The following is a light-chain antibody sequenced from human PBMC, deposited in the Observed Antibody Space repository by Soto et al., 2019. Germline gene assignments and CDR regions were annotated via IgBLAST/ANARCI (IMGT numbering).Light chain of an antibody. V-gene: IGKV3-20*01. CDR3: PPSGSQPCT. CDR1: QSVSNSY. CDR2: GAY. J-gene: IGKJ1*01. Sequence: EICLTQSPGTLSLSPWQRSTLSCMASQSVSNSYLAWYQQKPGQAPRLLIYGAYSRATGITDRFSGSGSGTDFTLTISRLEPEDFAVYYCPPSGSQPCTSAQRTQVDIK.